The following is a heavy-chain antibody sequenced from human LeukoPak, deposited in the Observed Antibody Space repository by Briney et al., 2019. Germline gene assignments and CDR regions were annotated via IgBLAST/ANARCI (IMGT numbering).Heavy chain of an antibody. CDR1: GYSISSGYY. V-gene: IGHV4-38-2*02. Sequence: PSETLSLTCTVSGYSISSGYYWGWIRQPPGKGLEWIGSIYHSGSTSYNPSLKSRVTISVDTSKNQFSLKLSSVTAADTSVFYCARSDAGWYFDLWGRGTLVTVSS. J-gene: IGHJ2*01. CDR2: IYHSGST. CDR3: ARSDAGWYFDL.